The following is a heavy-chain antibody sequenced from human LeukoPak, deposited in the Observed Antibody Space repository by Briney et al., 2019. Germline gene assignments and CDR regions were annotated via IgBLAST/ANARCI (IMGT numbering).Heavy chain of an antibody. V-gene: IGHV3-49*03. CDR2: IRSKAYGGTT. D-gene: IGHD2-15*01. CDR3: TRGKGDQGWY. J-gene: IGHJ4*02. Sequence: GGSLRLSCTASGFTFGDYAISWFRQAPGKGLEWVGFIRSKAYGGTTEYAASVKGRFTISRDDSKSIAYLQMNSLKTEDTAVYYCTRGKGDQGWYWGQGTLVTVSS. CDR1: GFTFGDYA.